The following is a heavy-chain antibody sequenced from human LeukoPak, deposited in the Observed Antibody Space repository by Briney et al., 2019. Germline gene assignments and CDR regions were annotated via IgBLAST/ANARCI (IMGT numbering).Heavy chain of an antibody. CDR2: IYYSGST. CDR3: ARDLAAAALTSSRAGEDYNWFDP. CDR1: GGSISSYY. V-gene: IGHV4-59*01. Sequence: SETLSLTCTVSGGSISSYYWSWIRQPPGKGQEWIGYIYYSGSTNYNPSLKSRVTISVDTSKNQFSLKLSSVTAADTAVYYCARDLAAAALTSSRAGEDYNWFDPWGQGTLVTVSS. J-gene: IGHJ5*02. D-gene: IGHD6-13*01.